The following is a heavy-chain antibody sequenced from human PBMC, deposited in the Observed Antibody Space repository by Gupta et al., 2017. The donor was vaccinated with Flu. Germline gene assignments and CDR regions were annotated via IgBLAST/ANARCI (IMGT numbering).Heavy chain of an antibody. CDR2: IIPIFGTA. V-gene: IGHV1-69*06. CDR3: ARLRGYSVVYEDNWFAP. CDR1: GGTFSSYA. J-gene: IGHJ5*02. D-gene: IGHD5-12*01. Sequence: QVQLVQSGAEVKKPGSSVKVSCKASGGTFSSYAISWVRQAPGQGLEWMGGIIPIFGTANYAQKFQGRVTITADKSTSTAYMEMSSLRSDDTAVDYRARLRGYSVVYEDNWFAPWCQGTLVTVYS.